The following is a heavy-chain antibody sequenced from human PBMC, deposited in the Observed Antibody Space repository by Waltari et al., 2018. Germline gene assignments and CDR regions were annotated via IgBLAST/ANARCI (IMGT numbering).Heavy chain of an antibody. J-gene: IGHJ6*03. CDR1: GYTFTDYY. CDR2: VDPEDGET. D-gene: IGHD6-13*01. CDR3: ATVRAAYYMDV. V-gene: IGHV1-69-2*01. Sequence: EVQLVQSGAEVKKPGATVKISCKASGYTFTDYYLHWGQQAPGKGLEWMGRVDPEDGETIYAEKFQGRVTITADTSTDTAYMELSSLRSEDTAVYYCATVRAAYYMDVWGKGTTVTVSS.